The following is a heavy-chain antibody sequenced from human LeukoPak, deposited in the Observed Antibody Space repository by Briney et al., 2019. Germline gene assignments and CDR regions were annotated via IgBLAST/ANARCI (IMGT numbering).Heavy chain of an antibody. CDR3: AREGQWLYAFDI. CDR2: ISSSSSYI. V-gene: IGHV3-21*01. J-gene: IGHJ3*02. D-gene: IGHD6-19*01. Sequence: GGSLRLSCAASGFTFSSYSMNWVRQAPGKGLEWVSSISSSSSYIYYADSVKGRFTISRDNAKNSLYLQMNSLRAEDTAVYYCAREGQWLYAFDIWGQGTMVTVSS. CDR1: GFTFSSYS.